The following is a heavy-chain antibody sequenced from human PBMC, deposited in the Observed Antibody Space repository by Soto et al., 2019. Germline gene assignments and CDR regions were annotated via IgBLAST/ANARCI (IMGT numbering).Heavy chain of an antibody. CDR2: MSIGGST. CDR3: ARGSSGYGTYYFDY. V-gene: IGHV3-23*01. Sequence: EVQLLDSGGGLVQPGGSLRLSCVASGFTFSGYAMTWVRQAPGKGLEWVSVMSIGGSTYYADSVKGRFTISRDTSRNTLYLQMNCLRAEDTATYYCARGSSGYGTYYFDYWGQGTLLTVSS. CDR1: GFTFSGYA. D-gene: IGHD5-12*01. J-gene: IGHJ4*02.